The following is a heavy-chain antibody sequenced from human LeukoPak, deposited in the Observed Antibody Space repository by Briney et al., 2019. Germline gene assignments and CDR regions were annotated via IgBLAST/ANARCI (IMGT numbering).Heavy chain of an antibody. CDR1: GFTFSSYS. CDR3: ARPSLTWYSSGWYDLFDY. D-gene: IGHD6-19*01. V-gene: IGHV3-48*02. CDR2: ITASGTAM. J-gene: IGHJ4*02. Sequence: GGSLRLSCAASGFTFSSYSMNWVRQAPGKGPEWVSHITASGTAMFYADSVKGRFTISRDNAKNSLYLQMNSLRDEDTAVYYCARPSLTWYSSGWYDLFDYWGQGTLVTVSS.